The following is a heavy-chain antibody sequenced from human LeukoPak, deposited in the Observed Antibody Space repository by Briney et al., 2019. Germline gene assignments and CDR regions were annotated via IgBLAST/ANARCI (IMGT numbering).Heavy chain of an antibody. Sequence: SETLSLTFTVSGGSIRSSTYYWGWIRQPPGKGLEWIGTIYYSGSTSYSPSLKSRVTISVDTSKNQFSLKLSSVTAADTAVYYCARLDIAAAGIDYWGQGTLVTVSS. D-gene: IGHD6-13*01. J-gene: IGHJ4*02. V-gene: IGHV4-39*01. CDR3: ARLDIAAAGIDY. CDR2: IYYSGST. CDR1: GGSIRSSTYY.